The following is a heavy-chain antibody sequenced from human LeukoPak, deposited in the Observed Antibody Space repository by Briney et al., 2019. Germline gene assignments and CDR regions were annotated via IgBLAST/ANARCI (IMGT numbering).Heavy chain of an antibody. J-gene: IGHJ5*02. CDR2: INHSGST. CDR3: ARDAGGYYKTGFDP. CDR1: GGSFSGYY. Sequence: SETLSLTCAVYGGSFSGYYWSWIRQPPGKGLEWIGEINHSGSTNYNPSLKSRVTISVDKSKNQFSLKLSSVTAADTAVYYCARDAGGYYKTGFDPWGQGTLVTVSS. V-gene: IGHV4-34*01. D-gene: IGHD3-10*01.